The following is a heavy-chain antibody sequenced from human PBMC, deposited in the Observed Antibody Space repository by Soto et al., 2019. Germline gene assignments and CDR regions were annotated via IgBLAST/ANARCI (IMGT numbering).Heavy chain of an antibody. CDR2: ISYDGSNK. CDR1: GFTFSSYA. V-gene: IGHV3-30-3*01. Sequence: GGSLRLSCAASGFTFSSYAMHWVRQAPGKGLEWVAVISYDGSNKYYADSVKGRFTISRDNSKNTLYLQMNSLRAEDTAVYYCARDGKHTYYYGSGSYSYYFDYWGQGT. J-gene: IGHJ4*02. D-gene: IGHD3-10*01. CDR3: ARDGKHTYYYGSGSYSYYFDY.